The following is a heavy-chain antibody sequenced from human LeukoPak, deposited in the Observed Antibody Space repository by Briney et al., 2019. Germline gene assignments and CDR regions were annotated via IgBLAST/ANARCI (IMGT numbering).Heavy chain of an antibody. Sequence: SETLSLTCAVSGHSISSGYYWGWIRQPPGKGLEWIGYIYHSGSTYYNPSLNSRVIISVDTSKSHFSLKLNSVTAADTAVYYCVSQYDRSGYYAFDYWGQGTLVTVTS. CDR2: IYHSGST. V-gene: IGHV4-38-2*01. J-gene: IGHJ4*02. CDR1: GHSISSGYY. D-gene: IGHD3-22*01. CDR3: VSQYDRSGYYAFDY.